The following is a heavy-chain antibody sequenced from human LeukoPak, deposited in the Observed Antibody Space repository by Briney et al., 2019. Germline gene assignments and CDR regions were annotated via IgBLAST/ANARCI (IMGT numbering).Heavy chain of an antibody. CDR2: ISGSGGTT. CDR3: AKKRYYDSSGQEDSFDY. J-gene: IGHJ4*02. CDR1: GFTFSSYA. V-gene: IGHV3-23*01. D-gene: IGHD3-22*01. Sequence: PGGSLRLSCAASGFTFSSYAMSWVSQPPGKALEWVSTISGSGGTTYYADSVKGRFTISRDNSKNTLFLQMNSLRAEETAVYYCAKKRYYDSSGQEDSFDYWGQGTLVTVSS.